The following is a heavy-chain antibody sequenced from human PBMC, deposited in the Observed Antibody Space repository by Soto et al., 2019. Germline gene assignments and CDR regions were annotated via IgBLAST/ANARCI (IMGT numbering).Heavy chain of an antibody. J-gene: IGHJ6*02. CDR3: AMNYDFWSGYYALEGMDV. Sequence: ASVKVSCKASGYTFTSYGISWVRQAPGQGLEWMGWISAYNGNTNYAQKPQGRVTMTTDTSTSTAYMELRSLRSDDTAVYYCAMNYDFWSGYYALEGMDVWGQGTTVTVSS. CDR2: ISAYNGNT. D-gene: IGHD3-3*01. V-gene: IGHV1-18*04. CDR1: GYTFTSYG.